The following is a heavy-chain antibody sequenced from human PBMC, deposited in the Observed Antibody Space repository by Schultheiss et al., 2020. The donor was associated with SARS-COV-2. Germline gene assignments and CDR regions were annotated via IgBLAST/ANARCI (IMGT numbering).Heavy chain of an antibody. Sequence: SETLSLTCSVSGGSISSDTYYWSWIRQPAGKGLEWIGSIYYSGSTYYNPSLKSRVTISVDTSKNQFSLKLSSVTAADTAVYYCARAPDYGPLVGGYFDYWGQGTLVTVSS. CDR2: IYYSGST. D-gene: IGHD4-17*01. CDR1: GGSISSDTYY. CDR3: ARAPDYGPLVGGYFDY. V-gene: IGHV4-39*01. J-gene: IGHJ4*02.